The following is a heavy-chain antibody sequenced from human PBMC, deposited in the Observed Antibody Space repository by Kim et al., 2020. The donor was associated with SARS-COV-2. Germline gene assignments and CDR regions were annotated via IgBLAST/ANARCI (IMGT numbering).Heavy chain of an antibody. CDR3: ARLEYSSSWYYFDY. Sequence: NPSLMSRVTMSVYTSKNQFSLTLSSVPAADTAVYYCARLEYSSSWYYFDYWGQGTLVTVSS. D-gene: IGHD6-13*01. V-gene: IGHV4-39*01. J-gene: IGHJ4*02.